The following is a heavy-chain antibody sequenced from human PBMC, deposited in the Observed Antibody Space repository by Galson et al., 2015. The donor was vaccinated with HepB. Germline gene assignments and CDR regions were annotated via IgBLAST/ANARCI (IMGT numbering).Heavy chain of an antibody. Sequence: SLRLSCAASGFTVSTNYMTWVRQAPGKGLEWVSVINSGGSTYYADSVKGRFIISRDNSKNTVYLQMNSLRAEGTAVYYCARGQVAVYFDYWGQGTLVTVSS. D-gene: IGHD6-19*01. CDR3: ARGQVAVYFDY. J-gene: IGHJ4*02. CDR2: INSGGST. CDR1: GFTVSTNY. V-gene: IGHV3-66*01.